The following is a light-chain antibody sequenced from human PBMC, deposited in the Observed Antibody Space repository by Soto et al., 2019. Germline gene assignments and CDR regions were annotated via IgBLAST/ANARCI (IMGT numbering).Light chain of an antibody. Sequence: DIVMTQSPDSLAVSLVERATINCKSSQSVLYSSNNKNYLDWYQQKPGQTPKLLIYWASTRDSGVPDRCSGSGSGTDFTLTISSLQAEDVAVYYCQQYYSPPYTFGQGTRLEIK. J-gene: IGKJ2*01. CDR1: QSVLYSSNNKNY. CDR2: WAS. CDR3: QQYYSPPYT. V-gene: IGKV4-1*01.